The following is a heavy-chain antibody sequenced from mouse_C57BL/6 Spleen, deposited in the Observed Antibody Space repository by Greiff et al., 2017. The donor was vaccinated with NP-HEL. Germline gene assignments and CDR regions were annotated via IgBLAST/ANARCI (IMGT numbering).Heavy chain of an antibody. CDR1: GYSFTGYY. J-gene: IGHJ4*01. Sequence: VQLQQSGPELVKPGASVKISCKASGYSFTGYYMNWVKQSPEKSLEWIGEINPSTGGTTYNQKFKAKATLTVDKSSSTAYMQLKSLTSEDSAVYYCARSVYDYDERAMDYWGKGTSVTVST. CDR2: INPSTGGT. D-gene: IGHD2-4*01. V-gene: IGHV1-42*01. CDR3: ARSVYDYDERAMDY.